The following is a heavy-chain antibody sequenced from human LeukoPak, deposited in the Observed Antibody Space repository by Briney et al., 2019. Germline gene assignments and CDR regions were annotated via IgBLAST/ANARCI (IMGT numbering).Heavy chain of an antibody. CDR1: GFTVSSNY. Sequence: GGSLRLSCAASGFTVSSNYMSWVGQPPGKGLEWFPLISGIDGKTYYADSVKGRFTISRDNSRNTLYLQMNSLRAEDTAMYYCAKDRREYSSSDYFDYWGQGTLVTVSS. D-gene: IGHD6-6*01. V-gene: IGHV3-23*01. CDR3: AKDRREYSSSDYFDY. CDR2: ISGIDGKT. J-gene: IGHJ4*02.